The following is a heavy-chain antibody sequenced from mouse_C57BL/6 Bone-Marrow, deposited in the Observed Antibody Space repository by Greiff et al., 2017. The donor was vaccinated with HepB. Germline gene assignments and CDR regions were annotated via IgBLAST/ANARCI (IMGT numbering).Heavy chain of an antibody. J-gene: IGHJ4*01. CDR3: ARNTMVTTRAMDY. D-gene: IGHD2-1*01. V-gene: IGHV2-2*01. CDR2: LWSGGST. Sequence: VQLQQSGPGLVQPSQSLSITCTVSGFSLTSYGVHWVRQSPGKGLEWLGVLWSGGSTDYNAAFISRLSISKDNSKSQVFFKMNSLQADDTAIYDCARNTMVTTRAMDYWGQGTSVTVSS. CDR1: GFSLTSYG.